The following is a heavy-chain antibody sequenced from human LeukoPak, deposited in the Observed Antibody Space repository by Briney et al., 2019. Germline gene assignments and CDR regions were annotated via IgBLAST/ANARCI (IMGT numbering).Heavy chain of an antibody. J-gene: IGHJ4*02. D-gene: IGHD3-10*01. CDR3: ARTPKRFGELYQSADY. CDR2: ISAYNGNA. CDR1: GYTFTNHG. Sequence: ASVKVSCKASGYTFTNHGITWVRQAPGQGLEWTGWISAYNGNADYAQSFQGRVTMTTDTSTSTAYMELRSLRSGDTGVYYCARTPKRFGELYQSADYWGQGTLVTVSS. V-gene: IGHV1-18*01.